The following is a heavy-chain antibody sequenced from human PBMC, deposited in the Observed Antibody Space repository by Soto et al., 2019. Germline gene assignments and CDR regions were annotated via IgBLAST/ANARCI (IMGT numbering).Heavy chain of an antibody. J-gene: IGHJ4*02. CDR1: GGSFSIYY. CDR2: INQSGST. CDR3: ARARVPSTHIFDY. D-gene: IGHD1-1*01. Sequence: QVQLQQWGAGLLKPSETLSLTCAVYGGSFSIYYWSWIRQPPGKGLEWIGEINQSGSTYYNPSLKSRVSISVDTSKNQFSLTLTSVTAADTAVYFCARARVPSTHIFDYWDQGALVTVSS. V-gene: IGHV4-34*01.